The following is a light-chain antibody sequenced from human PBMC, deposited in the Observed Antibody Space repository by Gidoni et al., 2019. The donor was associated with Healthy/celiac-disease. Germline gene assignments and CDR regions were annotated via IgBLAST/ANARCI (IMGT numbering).Light chain of an antibody. CDR3: QQYYSTPPL. V-gene: IGKV4-1*01. J-gene: IGKJ1*01. Sequence: DIVMTQSPDSLAVSLGERATINCKSSQSVLYSSNNKNYLSWYQQKPGQPPKLLIYWASTRESGVPDRFSGSGSGTDFTLTINSLQAEDVAVYYCQQYYSTPPLFGQGTKVEIK. CDR2: WAS. CDR1: QSVLYSSNNKNY.